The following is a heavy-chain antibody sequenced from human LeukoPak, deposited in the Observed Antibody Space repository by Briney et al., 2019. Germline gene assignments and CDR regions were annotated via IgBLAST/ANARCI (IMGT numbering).Heavy chain of an antibody. V-gene: IGHV1-69*05. CDR3: AREAYYDSSGYFDY. Sequence: SVRVYCKASGGTFSSYAISWVRQAPGQGLEWMGRIIPIFGTANYAQKFQGRVTITTDESTSTAYMELSSLRSEDTAVYYCAREAYYDSSGYFDYWGQGTLVTVSS. D-gene: IGHD3-22*01. CDR2: IIPIFGTA. J-gene: IGHJ4*02. CDR1: GGTFSSYA.